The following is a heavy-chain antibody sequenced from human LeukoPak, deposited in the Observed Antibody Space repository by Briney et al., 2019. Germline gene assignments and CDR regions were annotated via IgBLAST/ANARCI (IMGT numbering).Heavy chain of an antibody. CDR2: INHSGST. V-gene: IGHV4-39*07. D-gene: IGHD3-16*02. CDR3: ARGLAVSIYYFDY. Sequence: SETLSLTCTVSGGSVSSNIYYWNWIRQPPGKGLEWIGEINHSGSTNYNPSLKSRVTISVDTSKNQFSLKLSSVTAADTAVYYCARGLAVSIYYFDYWGQGTLVTVSS. CDR1: GGSVSSNIYY. J-gene: IGHJ4*02.